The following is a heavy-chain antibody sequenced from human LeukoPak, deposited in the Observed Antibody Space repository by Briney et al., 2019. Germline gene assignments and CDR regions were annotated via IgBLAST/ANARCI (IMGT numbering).Heavy chain of an antibody. CDR2: ISSGGGNT. V-gene: IGHV3-23*01. D-gene: IGHD3-10*01. J-gene: IGHJ4*02. CDR1: GFTFSSYG. Sequence: GGSLRLSCAASGFTFSSYGMSWVRQAPGKGLEWVSAISSGGGNTYYADSVKGRFTTSRDDSKNTLYLQMNSLRAEDTAVYYCAKSGSQRPDYWGQGTLVTVSS. CDR3: AKSGSQRPDY.